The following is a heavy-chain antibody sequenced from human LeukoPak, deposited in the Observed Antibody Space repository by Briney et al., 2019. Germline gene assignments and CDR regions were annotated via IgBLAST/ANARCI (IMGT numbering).Heavy chain of an antibody. D-gene: IGHD6-19*01. CDR2: IYPGDSDT. Sequence: LGESLKISCQGSGYSFTSYWIGWVRQMPGKGLEWMGIIYPGDSDTRYSPSFQGQVTISADKSNSTAYLQWSSLKASDTAIYYCARLNEQWLGVDYWGQGTLVTVSS. CDR3: ARLNEQWLGVDY. V-gene: IGHV5-51*01. CDR1: GYSFTSYW. J-gene: IGHJ4*02.